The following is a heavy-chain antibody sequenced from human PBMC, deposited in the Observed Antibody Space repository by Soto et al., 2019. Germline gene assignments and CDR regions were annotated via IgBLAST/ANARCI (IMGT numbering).Heavy chain of an antibody. J-gene: IGHJ6*03. D-gene: IGHD2-15*01. CDR3: ARGRRVRGYCSGGSCYPPYYYYSTDV. CDR1: GYTFTSYG. Sequence: ASVKVSCKASGYTFTSYGISWVRQAPGQGLEWMGWISAYNGNTNYAQKLQGRVTMTRNTSISTAYMELSSLRSEDTAVYYCARGRRVRGYCSGGSCYPPYYYYSTDVRG. V-gene: IGHV1-18*01. CDR2: ISAYNGNT.